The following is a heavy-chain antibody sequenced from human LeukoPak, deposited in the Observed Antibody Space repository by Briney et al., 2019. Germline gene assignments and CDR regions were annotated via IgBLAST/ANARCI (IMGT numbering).Heavy chain of an antibody. CDR3: ARGGLDGWWLPPILSWFDP. D-gene: IGHD5-12*01. CDR1: GFTVSSNY. CDR2: IYSGGST. V-gene: IGHV3-66*01. Sequence: GGSLRLSCAASGFTVSSNYMSWVRQAPGKGLEWVSVIYSGGSTYYADSVKGRFTISRDNSKNTLYLQMNSLRAEDTAVYYCARGGLDGWWLPPILSWFDPWGQGTLVTVSS. J-gene: IGHJ5*02.